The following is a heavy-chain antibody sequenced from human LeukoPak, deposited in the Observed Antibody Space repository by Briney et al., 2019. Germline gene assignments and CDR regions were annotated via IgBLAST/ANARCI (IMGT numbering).Heavy chain of an antibody. D-gene: IGHD3-22*01. V-gene: IGHV1-18*01. Sequence: ASVKASCKASGYTFTSYGISWVRQAPGQGLEWMGWISAYNGNTNYAQKLQGRVTMTTDTSTSTAYMELRSLRSDDTAVYYCARDYTSHYDSSGYYRYWGQGTLVTVSS. CDR3: ARDYTSHYDSSGYYRY. CDR1: GYTFTSYG. CDR2: ISAYNGNT. J-gene: IGHJ4*02.